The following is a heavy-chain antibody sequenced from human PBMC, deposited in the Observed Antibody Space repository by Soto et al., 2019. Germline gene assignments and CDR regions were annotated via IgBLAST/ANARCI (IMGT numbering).Heavy chain of an antibody. V-gene: IGHV4-59*08. J-gene: IGHJ4*02. CDR3: ARLPNTAIDY. CDR1: GGSISSYY. D-gene: IGHD5-18*01. CDR2: IYYSGST. Sequence: PSETLSLTCTVSGGSISSYYWSWIRQPPGKGLEWIGYIYYSGSTNYNPSLKSRVTISVDTSKNQFSLKLSSVTAADTAVYYCARLPNTAIDYWGQGTLVTVSS.